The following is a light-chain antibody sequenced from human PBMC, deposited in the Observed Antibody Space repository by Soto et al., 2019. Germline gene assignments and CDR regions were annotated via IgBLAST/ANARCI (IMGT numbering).Light chain of an antibody. CDR3: QQRSNWPPGLMYT. CDR2: DAS. V-gene: IGKV3-11*01. CDR1: QSVSSY. Sequence: EIVLTQSPATLSLSPGERATLSCRASQSVSSYLAWYQQKPGQAPRLLIYDASNSATGIPARFSGSGSGTDFTLTISSLEPEDFAVYYCQQRSNWPPGLMYTFGQGTKLEIK. J-gene: IGKJ2*01.